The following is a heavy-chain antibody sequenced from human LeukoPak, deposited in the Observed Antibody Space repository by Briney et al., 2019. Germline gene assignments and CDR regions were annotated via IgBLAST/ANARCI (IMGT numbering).Heavy chain of an antibody. D-gene: IGHD5-18*01. J-gene: IGHJ4*02. CDR1: GFTFDEYS. CDR2: IRGDGGSK. V-gene: IGHV3-43*02. Sequence: GGSLRLAWAAAGFTFDEYSMHWDRQAPGEVLEWVYLIRGDGGSKYYAESVKGRLTISRDNSKNSLYLQMNNLRTEDTALYYCAKSGQLWSPADYWGQGTLVTVSS. CDR3: AKSGQLWSPADY.